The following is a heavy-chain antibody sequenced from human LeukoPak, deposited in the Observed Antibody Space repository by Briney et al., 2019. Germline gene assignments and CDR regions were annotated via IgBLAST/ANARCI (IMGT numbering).Heavy chain of an antibody. CDR2: IYYSGST. CDR3: ARGGVIIVSYFDY. J-gene: IGHJ4*02. CDR1: GGSISSSSYY. D-gene: IGHD3-10*01. Sequence: SQTLSLTCTVSGGSISSSSYYWGWIRHPPGKGLEWIGSIYYSGSTYYNPSLKSRVTRSVDTSKNQFSLKLSSVTAADTAVYYCARGGVIIVSYFDYWGEGTLVTVS. V-gene: IGHV4-39*07.